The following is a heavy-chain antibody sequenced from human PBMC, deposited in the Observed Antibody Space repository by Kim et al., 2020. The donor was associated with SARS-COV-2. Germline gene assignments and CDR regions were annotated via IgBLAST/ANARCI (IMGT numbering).Heavy chain of an antibody. Sequence: SETLSLTCAVYGGSFSGYYWSWIRQPPGKGLEWIGEINHSGSTNYNPSLKSRVTISVDTSKNQFSLKLSSVTAADTAVYYCARGRGKHYYDGHWYFDLWGRGTLVTVSS. J-gene: IGHJ2*01. D-gene: IGHD3-22*01. CDR2: INHSGST. CDR3: ARGRGKHYYDGHWYFDL. CDR1: GGSFSGYY. V-gene: IGHV4-34*01.